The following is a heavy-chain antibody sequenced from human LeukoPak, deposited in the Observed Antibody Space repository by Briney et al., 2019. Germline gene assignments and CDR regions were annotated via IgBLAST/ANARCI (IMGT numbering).Heavy chain of an antibody. J-gene: IGHJ4*02. Sequence: SETLSLTCAVYGGSFSPYYWSWLRQPPGKGLEWIGEINHSGSTNYNPSLKSRVTISVDTSKNQFSLRLSSVTAADTAVYYCARGGFYCGGDCYVDYWGQGTLVTVSS. V-gene: IGHV4-34*01. CDR3: ARGGFYCGGDCYVDY. CDR1: GGSFSPYY. CDR2: INHSGST. D-gene: IGHD2-21*02.